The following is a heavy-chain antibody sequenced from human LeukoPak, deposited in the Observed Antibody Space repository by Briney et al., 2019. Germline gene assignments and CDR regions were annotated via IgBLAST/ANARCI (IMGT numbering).Heavy chain of an antibody. CDR3: VRLPRTVTLDY. V-gene: IGHV4-39*01. D-gene: IGHD1/OR15-1a*01. CDR2: IYYSGST. J-gene: IGHJ4*02. CDR1: GGSISSSSYY. Sequence: PSETLSLTCTVSGGSISSSSYYWGWIRQPPGKGLEWIGSIYYSGSTYYNPSLKSRVTISVDTSKNQFSLKLSSVTAADTAVYYCVRLPRTVTLDYWGQGTLVTVSS.